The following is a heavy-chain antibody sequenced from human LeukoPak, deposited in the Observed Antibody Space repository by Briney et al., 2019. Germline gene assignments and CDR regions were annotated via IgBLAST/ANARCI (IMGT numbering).Heavy chain of an antibody. V-gene: IGHV3-30*02. CDR2: IRYDGSNK. CDR3: AKEARGVITAPFDY. D-gene: IGHD3-10*01. Sequence: PGGSLRLSCAASGFTFSSYGMHWVRQAPGKGLEWVAFIRYDGSNKYYADSVKGRFTISRDNSKNTLYLQMNSLRAEDTAVYYCAKEARGVITAPFDYWGQGTLVTVSS. CDR1: GFTFSSYG. J-gene: IGHJ4*02.